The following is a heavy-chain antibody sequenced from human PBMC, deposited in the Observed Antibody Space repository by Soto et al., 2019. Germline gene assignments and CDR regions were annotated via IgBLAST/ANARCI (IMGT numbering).Heavy chain of an antibody. J-gene: IGHJ4*02. D-gene: IGHD1-26*01. V-gene: IGHV3-21*01. CDR2: ISSSSSYI. Sequence: GGSLRLSCAASGFTFSSYSMNWVRQAPGKGLEWVSSISSSSSYIYYADSVKGRFTISRDNAKNSLYLQMNSLRAEDTAVYYCASYSGSYAPFDYWGQGTLVTVSS. CDR1: GFTFSSYS. CDR3: ASYSGSYAPFDY.